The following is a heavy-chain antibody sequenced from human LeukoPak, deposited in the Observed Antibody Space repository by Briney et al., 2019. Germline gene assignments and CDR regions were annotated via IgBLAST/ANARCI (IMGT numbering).Heavy chain of an antibody. CDR1: GYSFTSYW. Sequence: GDSLKISCKGSGYSFTSYWIGWVRQMPGKGLEWMGTIYPGASDTRNSPSFQGQVTISADKSISTAYLQWSSLKASDTAMYYCARPSSSWYFDYWGQGTLVTVSS. V-gene: IGHV5-51*01. CDR2: IYPGASDT. J-gene: IGHJ4*02. D-gene: IGHD6-13*01. CDR3: ARPSSSWYFDY.